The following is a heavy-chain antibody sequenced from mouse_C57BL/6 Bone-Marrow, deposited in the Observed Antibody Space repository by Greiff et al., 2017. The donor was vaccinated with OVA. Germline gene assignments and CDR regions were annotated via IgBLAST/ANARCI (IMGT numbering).Heavy chain of an antibody. D-gene: IGHD1-1*01. CDR3: ARVGYYGSRAWFAY. CDR2: IYPGSGST. V-gene: IGHV1-55*01. Sequence: QVQLKQPGAELVKPGASVKMSCKASGYTFTSYWITWVKQRPGQGLEWIGDIYPGSGSTNYNEKFKSKATLTVDTSSSTAYMQLSSLTSEDSAVYYCARVGYYGSRAWFAYWGQGTLVTVSA. J-gene: IGHJ3*01. CDR1: GYTFTSYW.